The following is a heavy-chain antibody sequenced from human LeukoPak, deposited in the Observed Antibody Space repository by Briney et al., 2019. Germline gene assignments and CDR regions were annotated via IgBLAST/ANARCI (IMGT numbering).Heavy chain of an antibody. V-gene: IGHV3-23*01. Sequence: GVSLRISCAASGFTLRSYALNWVRQAPGKGLEWVSGISGTGSSTYYADSVKGRFTISRDNSKNTLYLQMNSLRAEDTAVYYCANPHTAMVLGYYFDYWGQGTLVTVSS. D-gene: IGHD5-18*01. CDR1: GFTLRSYA. CDR2: ISGTGSST. CDR3: ANPHTAMVLGYYFDY. J-gene: IGHJ4*02.